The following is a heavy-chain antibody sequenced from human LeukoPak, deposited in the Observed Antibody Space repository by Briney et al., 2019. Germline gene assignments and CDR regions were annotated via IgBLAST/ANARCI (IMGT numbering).Heavy chain of an antibody. V-gene: IGHV3-74*01. J-gene: IGHJ1*01. CDR1: GFTFSSYW. Sequence: QPGGSLRLSCAASGFTFSSYWMHWVRQGPGKGLVWVSRINSDGSSTNYADSVKGRFTISRDNAKNTLYLQMNSLRAEDTAVYYCARVPITLAGTKDAKYFQHWGQGTLVTVSS. D-gene: IGHD6-19*01. CDR3: ARVPITLAGTKDAKYFQH. CDR2: INSDGSST.